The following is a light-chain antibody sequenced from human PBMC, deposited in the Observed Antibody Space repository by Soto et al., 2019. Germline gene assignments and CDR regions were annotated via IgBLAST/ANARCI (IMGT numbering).Light chain of an antibody. CDR2: SNN. V-gene: IGLV1-44*01. J-gene: IGLJ3*02. CDR1: SSNVGSNT. CDR3: AAWDDTLNSWV. Sequence: VLTQPPSVSGTPGQRVTISCSGSSSNVGSNTVTWYQQLPGSAPKLLMYSNNQRPSGVPDRFSGSKSGTSASLAISGLQSEDEADYYCAAWDDTLNSWVFGGGTQLTVL.